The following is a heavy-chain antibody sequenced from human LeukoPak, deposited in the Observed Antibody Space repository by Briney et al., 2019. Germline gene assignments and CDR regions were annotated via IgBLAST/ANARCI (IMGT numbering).Heavy chain of an antibody. CDR3: AKDFDSGGSYDGDHR. CDR2: LSYSGDA. CDR1: GFTFYKYP. Sequence: TGGSLRLSCAASGFTFYKYPMNWVRQAPGKGLEWISTLSYSGDAHYADSVKDRFTISRDDSKNTVYLQMNSLRPEDTAVYFCAKDFDSGGSYDGDHRWGQGTLVTVSS. V-gene: IGHV3-23*01. J-gene: IGHJ4*02. D-gene: IGHD3-22*01.